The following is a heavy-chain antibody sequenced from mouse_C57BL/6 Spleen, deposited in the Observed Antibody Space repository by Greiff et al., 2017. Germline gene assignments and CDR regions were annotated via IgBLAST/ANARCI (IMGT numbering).Heavy chain of an antibody. J-gene: IGHJ2*01. D-gene: IGHD2-3*01. V-gene: IGHV5-16*01. Sequence: EVMLVESEGGLVQPGSSMKLSCTASGFTFSDYYMAWVRQVPEKGLEWVANINYDGSSTYYLDSLKSRFIISRDNAKNILYLQMSSLKSEDTATYYCARDADGYHYFDYWGQGTTLTVSS. CDR1: GFTFSDYY. CDR3: ARDADGYHYFDY. CDR2: INYDGSST.